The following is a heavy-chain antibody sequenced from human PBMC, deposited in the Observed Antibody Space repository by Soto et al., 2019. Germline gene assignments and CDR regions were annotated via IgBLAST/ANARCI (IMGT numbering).Heavy chain of an antibody. J-gene: IGHJ5*02. Sequence: QVQLQQWGAGLLKPSETLSLTCAVYGGSFSGYYWSWIRQPPGKGLEWIGEINHSGSTNYNPSLKSRVTISVDTSKNQFSLKLSSVTAADTAVYYCASVWGPDNTTRSWFDHWGQGTLVTVYS. CDR3: ASVWGPDNTTRSWFDH. CDR2: INHSGST. CDR1: GGSFSGYY. D-gene: IGHD7-27*01. V-gene: IGHV4-34*01.